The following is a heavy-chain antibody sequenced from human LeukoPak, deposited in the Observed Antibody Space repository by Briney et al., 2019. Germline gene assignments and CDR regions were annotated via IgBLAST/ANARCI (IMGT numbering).Heavy chain of an antibody. V-gene: IGHV4-59*01. CDR1: GGSISSYY. D-gene: IGHD1-26*01. J-gene: IGHJ4*02. CDR2: IYYSGNT. Sequence: SETLSLTCTVSGGSISSYYWSWIRQPPGKGLEWIGYIYYSGNTKYNPSLKSRVTISVDTSKNQFSLKLSSVTAADTAVYYCAKDPIVGAIGGYFDYWGQGSLVTVSS. CDR3: AKDPIVGAIGGYFDY.